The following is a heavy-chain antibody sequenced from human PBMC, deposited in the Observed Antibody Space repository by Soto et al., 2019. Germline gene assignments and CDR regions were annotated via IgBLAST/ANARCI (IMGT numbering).Heavy chain of an antibody. Sequence: QVQLVESGGGLVKPGGSLRLSCAASGFTLSDYYMSWIRQAPGKGLEWVSYISSSSSYTNYADSVKGRFTISRDNAKNSLYLQMNSLRAEDTAVYYCARSNTAMVLDYWGQGTLVTVSS. V-gene: IGHV3-11*06. CDR1: GFTLSDYY. J-gene: IGHJ4*02. CDR2: ISSSSSYT. CDR3: ARSNTAMVLDY. D-gene: IGHD5-18*01.